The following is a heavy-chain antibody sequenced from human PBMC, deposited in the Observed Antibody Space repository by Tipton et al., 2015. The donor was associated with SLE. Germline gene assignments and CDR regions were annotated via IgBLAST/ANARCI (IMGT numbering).Heavy chain of an antibody. CDR1: GGSISSYY. J-gene: IGHJ4*02. D-gene: IGHD2-2*01. CDR2: INHSGST. V-gene: IGHV4-34*01. CDR3: ARGRYCSSTSCSYYFDY. Sequence: TLSLTCTVSGGSISSYYWSWIRQPPGKGLEWIGEINHSGSTNYNPSLKSRVTISIDTSKNQFSLKVSSVTAADTAVYYCARGRYCSSTSCSYYFDYWGQGTLVTVSS.